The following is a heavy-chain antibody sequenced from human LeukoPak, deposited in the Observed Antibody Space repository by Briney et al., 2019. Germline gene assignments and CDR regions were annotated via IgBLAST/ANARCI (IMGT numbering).Heavy chain of an antibody. CDR2: IIPIFGTA. D-gene: IGHD2-2*01. V-gene: IGHV1-69*13. J-gene: IGHJ4*02. CDR3: AREEGYCSSTSCLKGDFDY. CDR1: GGTFSSYA. Sequence: SVKVSCKASGGTFSSYAISWVRQAPGQGLEWMGGIIPIFGTANYAQKFQGRVTITADESTSTAYMELSSLRSEDTAVYYCAREEGYCSSTSCLKGDFDYWGQGTLVTVSS.